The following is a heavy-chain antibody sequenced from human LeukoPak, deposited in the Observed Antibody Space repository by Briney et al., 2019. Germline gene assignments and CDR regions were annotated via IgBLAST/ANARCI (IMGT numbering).Heavy chain of an antibody. J-gene: IGHJ4*02. V-gene: IGHV3-48*01. CDR1: GFTFSSYS. CDR2: INNRSSII. Sequence: TGGSLRLSCAASGFTFSSYSMNWVRQAPGKGLEWVAYINNRSSIIYYADSVKGRFTVSRDNAKNSLYLQMNSLRAEDTAVYYCARVSGYSYMFDYWGQGTLVTVSS. D-gene: IGHD3-22*01. CDR3: ARVSGYSYMFDY.